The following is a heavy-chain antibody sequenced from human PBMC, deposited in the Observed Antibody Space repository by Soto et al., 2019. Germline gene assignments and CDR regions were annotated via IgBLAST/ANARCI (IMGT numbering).Heavy chain of an antibody. D-gene: IGHD3-9*01. J-gene: IGHJ4*02. Sequence: QVQLVQSGAEVKKPGSSVKVSCKASGGTFSSYAISWVRQAPRQGLEWMGGIIPIFGTANYAQKFQGRVTITADKSTSTAYMELSSLRSEDTAVYYCARAGQNILTGPVPFDYWGQGTLVTVSS. CDR1: GGTFSSYA. V-gene: IGHV1-69*06. CDR3: ARAGQNILTGPVPFDY. CDR2: IIPIFGTA.